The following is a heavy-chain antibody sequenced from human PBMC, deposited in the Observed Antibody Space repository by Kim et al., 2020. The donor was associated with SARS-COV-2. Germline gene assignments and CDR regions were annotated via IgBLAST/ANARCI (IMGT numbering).Heavy chain of an antibody. CDR2: IYYSGST. J-gene: IGHJ4*02. V-gene: IGHV4-31*03. CDR3: ARGRTTIFGVVIAPVDY. D-gene: IGHD3-3*01. Sequence: SETLSLTCTVSGGSISSGGYYWSWIRQHPGKGLEWIGYIYYSGSTYYNPSLKSRVTISVDTSKNQFSLKLSSVTAADTAVYYCARGRTTIFGVVIAPVDYWSQGTLVTVSS. CDR1: GGSISSGGYY.